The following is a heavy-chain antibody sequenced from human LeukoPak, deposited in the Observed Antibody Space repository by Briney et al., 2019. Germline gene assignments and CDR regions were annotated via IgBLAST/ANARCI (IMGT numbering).Heavy chain of an antibody. D-gene: IGHD5-18*01. J-gene: IGHJ4*02. CDR3: ARVGTAMVSGPEDY. Sequence: ASVKVSCKASGYTFTGYYMHWVRQAPGQGLEWMGWINPNSGGTNYAQKFQGRVTMTRDTSISTAYMELSRLRSDDTAVYYCARVGTAMVSGPEDYWGQGTLVTASS. V-gene: IGHV1-2*02. CDR2: INPNSGGT. CDR1: GYTFTGYY.